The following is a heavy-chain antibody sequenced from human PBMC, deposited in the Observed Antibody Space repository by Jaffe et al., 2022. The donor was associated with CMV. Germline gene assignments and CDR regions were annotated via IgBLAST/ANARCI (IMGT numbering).Heavy chain of an antibody. Sequence: EVQLVESGGGSVQPGGSLRLSCAASGFTFSTYEMNWVRQAPGKGLEWVSYIGSGGGPIYYPDSVKGRFTISRDNAKNSLYLQMNSLRAEDTAVYYCARDIASPGTRNAFDIWGQGTVVTVSS. CDR1: GFTFSTYE. J-gene: IGHJ3*02. D-gene: IGHD6-13*01. V-gene: IGHV3-48*03. CDR3: ARDIASPGTRNAFDI. CDR2: IGSGGGPI.